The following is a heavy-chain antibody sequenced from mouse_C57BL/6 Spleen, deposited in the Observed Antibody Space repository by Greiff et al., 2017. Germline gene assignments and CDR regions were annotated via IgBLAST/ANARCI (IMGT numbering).Heavy chain of an antibody. CDR1: GYTFTDYE. CDR3: TIYGNYVLDY. J-gene: IGHJ2*01. Sequence: VQLQQSGAELVRPGASVTLSCKASGYTFTDYEMHWVKQTPVHGLEWIGAIDPETGGTAYNQKFKGKAILTADKSSSTAYMELRSLTSEDSAVYYCTIYGNYVLDYWGQGTTLTVSS. V-gene: IGHV1-15*01. D-gene: IGHD2-1*01. CDR2: IDPETGGT.